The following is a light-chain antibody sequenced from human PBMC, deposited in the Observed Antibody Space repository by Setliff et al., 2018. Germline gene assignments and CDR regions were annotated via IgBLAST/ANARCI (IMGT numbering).Light chain of an antibody. Sequence: EIVMTQSPATLSVSPGERATLSCRASQSIGTNLAWYQQTPGQAPRLLVFGSSTRATGIPARFSGSGSGTEFSLTISSLQSEDFVVYYCHQCYNWPRTFGQGTKVDIK. CDR2: GSS. CDR1: QSIGTN. V-gene: IGKV3-15*01. J-gene: IGKJ1*01. CDR3: HQCYNWPRT.